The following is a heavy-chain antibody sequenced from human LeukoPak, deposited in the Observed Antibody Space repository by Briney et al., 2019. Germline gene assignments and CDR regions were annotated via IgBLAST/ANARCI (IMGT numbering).Heavy chain of an antibody. Sequence: GGSLRLSCAASGFTFSSFAMHWVRQAPGKGLEWVAVIWYDGDNKYYADSVKGRFTISRENAKNSLYLQMNSLRAGDTAVYYCARDSMVRGVNYYYGMDVWGQGTTVTVSS. D-gene: IGHD3-10*01. V-gene: IGHV3-33*01. CDR2: IWYDGDNK. CDR1: GFTFSSFA. CDR3: ARDSMVRGVNYYYGMDV. J-gene: IGHJ6*02.